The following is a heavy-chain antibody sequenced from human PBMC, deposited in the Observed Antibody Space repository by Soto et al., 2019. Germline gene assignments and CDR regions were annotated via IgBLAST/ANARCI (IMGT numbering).Heavy chain of an antibody. V-gene: IGHV1-69*01. J-gene: IGHJ4*02. CDR3: ASYYGSSGRNFDY. CDR2: IIPIFGTA. D-gene: IGHD3-22*01. Sequence: SLKVSSKGSAGTFSGYAISWVRSAPGQGLEWMGGIIPIFGTANYAQKFQGRVTITADESTSTAYMELSSLRSEDTAVYYCASYYGSSGRNFDYWGQGTLVTVSS. CDR1: AGTFSGYA.